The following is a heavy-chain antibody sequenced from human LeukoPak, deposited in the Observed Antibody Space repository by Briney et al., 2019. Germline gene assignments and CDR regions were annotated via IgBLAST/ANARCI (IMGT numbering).Heavy chain of an antibody. CDR3: ARDLAWGAFDY. J-gene: IGHJ4*02. CDR2: ISPRGGGT. V-gene: IGHV3-23*01. CDR1: GFTFNRHW. D-gene: IGHD7-27*01. Sequence: PGGSLRLSCAASGFTFNRHWMTWVRQAPGKGLEWLSGISPRGGGTYYADSVKGRFTISRDDSKNTLSLQMNSLRVEDTAVYYCARDLAWGAFDYWGQGTLVTVSS.